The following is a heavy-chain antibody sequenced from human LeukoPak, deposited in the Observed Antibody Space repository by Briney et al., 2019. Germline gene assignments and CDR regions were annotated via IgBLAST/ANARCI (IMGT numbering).Heavy chain of an antibody. D-gene: IGHD6-25*01. J-gene: IGHJ4*02. CDR2: IYPGGTT. V-gene: IGHV3-53*01. CDR1: GFTVSSNC. CDR3: ARESSGYYFDY. Sequence: GGSLRLSCVASGFTVSSNCMSWVRQAPGKGPECVSVIYPGGTTYYADSVKGRFTISRDDSKNTLYLQMHSLRAEDTAVYYCARESSGYYFDYWGQGTLVTVSS.